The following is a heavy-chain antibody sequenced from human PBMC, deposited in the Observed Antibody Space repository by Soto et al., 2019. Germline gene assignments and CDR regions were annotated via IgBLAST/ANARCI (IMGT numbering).Heavy chain of an antibody. CDR1: GFTFSSYA. V-gene: IGHV3-30-3*01. CDR2: ISYDGSNK. CDR3: AGKNDY. Sequence: QVQLVESGGGVVQPGRSLRLSCAASGFTFSSYAMHWVHQAPGKGLEWVAVISYDGSNKYYADSVKGRFTISRDNSKNTLYLQMNSLRAEDTAVYYCAGKNDYWGQGTLVTVSS. J-gene: IGHJ4*02.